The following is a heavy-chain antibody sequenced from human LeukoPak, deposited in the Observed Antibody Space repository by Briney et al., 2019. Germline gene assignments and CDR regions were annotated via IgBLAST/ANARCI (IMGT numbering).Heavy chain of an antibody. CDR3: AKKAQYNGNYPLDY. CDR1: GFTVSNKY. D-gene: IGHD1-26*01. J-gene: IGHJ4*02. Sequence: PGGSLRLSCVASGFTVSNKYMSWVRQAPGKGLEWVSVLYNAGSTYYADSVKGRFTISRDNSKNTLYLQMNSLRAEDTALYFCAKKAQYNGNYPLDYWGQGTLVTVSS. CDR2: LYNAGST. V-gene: IGHV3-53*01.